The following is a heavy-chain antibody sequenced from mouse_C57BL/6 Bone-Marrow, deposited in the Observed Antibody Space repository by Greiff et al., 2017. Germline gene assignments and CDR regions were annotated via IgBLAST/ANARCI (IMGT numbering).Heavy chain of an antibody. CDR1: GYTFTSYW. CDR2: IHPNSGST. Sequence: QVQLQQSGAELVKPGASVKLSCKASGYTFTSYWMHWVKQRPGQGLEWIGMIHPNSGSTNYNEKFKSKATLTVDKSSSTAYMQLSSLTSEDSAVYYCAPSGWLLLDYWGQGTTLTVSS. V-gene: IGHV1-64*01. J-gene: IGHJ2*01. CDR3: APSGWLLLDY. D-gene: IGHD2-3*01.